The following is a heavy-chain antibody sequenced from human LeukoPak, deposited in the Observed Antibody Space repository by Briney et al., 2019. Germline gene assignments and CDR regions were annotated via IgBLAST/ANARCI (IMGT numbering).Heavy chain of an antibody. V-gene: IGHV1-46*01. CDR2: INPSGGST. D-gene: IGHD3-10*01. J-gene: IGHJ5*02. Sequence: ASVKVSCKASGYTFTSYYMHWVRQAPGQGLEWMGIINPSGGSTSYAQKFQGRVTMTRDMSTSTVYMELSSLRSEDTAVYYCARGVPVLWFGELFPNWLDPWGQGTLVTVSS. CDR1: GYTFTSYY. CDR3: ARGVPVLWFGELFPNWLDP.